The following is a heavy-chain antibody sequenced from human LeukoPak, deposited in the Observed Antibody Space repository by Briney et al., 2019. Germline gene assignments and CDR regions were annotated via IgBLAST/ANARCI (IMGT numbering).Heavy chain of an antibody. V-gene: IGHV1-69*04. D-gene: IGHD3-22*01. Sequence: GGSLRLSCAASGFTFSSYAISWVRQAPGQGLEWMGRIIPILGIANYAQKFQGRVTITADKSTSTAYMELSSLRSEDTAVYYCARSYYDSSGYPEGLDYWGQGTLVTVSS. CDR3: ARSYYDSSGYPEGLDY. CDR1: GFTFSSYA. CDR2: IIPILGIA. J-gene: IGHJ4*02.